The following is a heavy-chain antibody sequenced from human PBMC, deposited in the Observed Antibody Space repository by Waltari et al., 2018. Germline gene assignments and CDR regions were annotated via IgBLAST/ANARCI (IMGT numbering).Heavy chain of an antibody. CDR2: INHSGST. CDR1: GGSFSGYY. V-gene: IGHV4-34*01. D-gene: IGHD2-8*02. Sequence: QVQLQQWGAGLLKPSETLSLTCAVYGGSFSGYYWSWIRQPPGKGLEWIGEINHSGSTNYTPSLKSRVTISVDTSKNQFSLKLSSVTAADTAVYYCARAEEVVLVVYAMGWFDPWGLGTLVTVSS. J-gene: IGHJ5*02. CDR3: ARAEEVVLVVYAMGWFDP.